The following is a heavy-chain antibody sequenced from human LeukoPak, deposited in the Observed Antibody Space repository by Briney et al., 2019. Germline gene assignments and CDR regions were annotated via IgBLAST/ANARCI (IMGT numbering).Heavy chain of an antibody. CDR1: GVSISSSNSY. J-gene: IGHJ4*02. Sequence: PSETLSLTCTVSGVSISSSNSYWGWIRQPPGKGLEWIGSIYYSGNTYYNASLKSQVSISIDTSKNRFSLKLTCVTAADTAVYYCARQTGSGLCILPGGQGTLVTVSS. D-gene: IGHD3-10*01. V-gene: IGHV4-39*01. CDR3: ARQTGSGLCILP. CDR2: IYYSGNT.